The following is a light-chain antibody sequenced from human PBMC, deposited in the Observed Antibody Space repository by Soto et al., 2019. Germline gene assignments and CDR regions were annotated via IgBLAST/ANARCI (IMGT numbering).Light chain of an antibody. J-gene: IGLJ1*01. V-gene: IGLV1-40*01. Sequence: QSVLTQPPSLSGAPGQRVTISCTGTSSNIGAGQDVHWYRQLPGAAPKFLISDSNNRASGVPDRFSVSKSGTSASLAITGLQAEDEADYYCQSYDSSLSAYVFGTGTKVTVL. CDR3: QSYDSSLSAYV. CDR1: SSNIGAGQD. CDR2: DSN.